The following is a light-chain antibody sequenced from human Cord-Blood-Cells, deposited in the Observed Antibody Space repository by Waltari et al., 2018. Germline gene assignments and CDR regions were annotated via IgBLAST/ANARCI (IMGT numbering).Light chain of an antibody. CDR3: AAWDDSLNGWV. CDR2: SNR. J-gene: IGLJ3*02. CDR1: SPNIGSNT. Sequence: QSVLTQPPSASGTPGQRVTISCSGSSPNIGSNTANWYQQLPGTAPKLLIYSNRQRPSGVPDRFSGSKSGTSASLAISGLQSEDEADYYCAAWDDSLNGWVFGGGTKLTVL. V-gene: IGLV1-44*01.